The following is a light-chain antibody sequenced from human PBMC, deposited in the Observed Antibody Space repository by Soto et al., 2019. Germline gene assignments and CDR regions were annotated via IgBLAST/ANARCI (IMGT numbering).Light chain of an antibody. Sequence: EVVLTQSPGSLSLSPGERATLSCRASQSVMSNYLSWYQQKPGQPPRLLIYGASSRATGIPDRFSGSGSGTDFTLTISRLEPEDFALYYCQQYNDSPLTFGPGTKVDIK. CDR3: QQYNDSPLT. J-gene: IGKJ3*01. CDR1: QSVMSNY. CDR2: GAS. V-gene: IGKV3-20*01.